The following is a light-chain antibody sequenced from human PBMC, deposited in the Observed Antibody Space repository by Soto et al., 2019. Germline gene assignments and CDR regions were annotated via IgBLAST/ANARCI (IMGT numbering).Light chain of an antibody. CDR2: WAS. CDR3: QQYYSTPWT. Sequence: DIVMTQSADSLAVSLGERATINCKSSQSVFSNSNNKKYLAWYQQKPGQPPKLLIHWASIRESGVPDRFSGSGSGIDFTFTINRLQAEDVAVYYGQQYYSTPWTFGQGTKVEIK. V-gene: IGKV4-1*01. J-gene: IGKJ1*01. CDR1: QSVFSNSNNKKY.